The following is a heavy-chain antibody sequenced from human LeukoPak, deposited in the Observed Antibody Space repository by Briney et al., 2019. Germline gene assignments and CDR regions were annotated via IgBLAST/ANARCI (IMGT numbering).Heavy chain of an antibody. J-gene: IGHJ4*02. D-gene: IGHD1-1*01. Sequence: GASVTVSCKASGYTFTSYDINWVRQATGQGLEWMGWMNPNSGNTGYAQKFQGRVTVTRNTSISTAYMELSSLRSEDTAVYYCARGSMEGDPSDYWGQGTLVTVSS. V-gene: IGHV1-8*01. CDR3: ARGSMEGDPSDY. CDR2: MNPNSGNT. CDR1: GYTFTSYD.